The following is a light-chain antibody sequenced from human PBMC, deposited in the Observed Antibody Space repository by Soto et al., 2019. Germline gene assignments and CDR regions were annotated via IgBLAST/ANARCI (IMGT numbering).Light chain of an antibody. CDR2: GVH. V-gene: IGLV2-8*01. Sequence: QSVLTQPPSSSVSPGQSVTMSRTGSSGDVGTYALVSWYQQHPGKAPKLMIYGVHKRPSGVPDRFSGSQSGNTASLTVSGLQAEDEADYFCSSYAGNNNYVFGTGTKVTVL. CDR1: SGDVGTYAL. J-gene: IGLJ1*01. CDR3: SSYAGNNNYV.